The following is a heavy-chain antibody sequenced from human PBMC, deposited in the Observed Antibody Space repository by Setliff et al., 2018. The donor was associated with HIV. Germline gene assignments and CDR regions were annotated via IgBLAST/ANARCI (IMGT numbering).Heavy chain of an antibody. CDR1: GRSLSGYY. V-gene: IGHV4-34*01. D-gene: IGHD3-9*01. J-gene: IGHJ3*02. CDR2: IDYSGST. Sequence: SETLSLTCAVYGRSLSGYYWSWIRQPPGKGLEWIGSIDYSGSTSYNPSLKSRVTVSVDTPENQFSLKLSSVTAEDTAVYSCARRQSYYDILNGPAFDALDIWGQGTKVTVSS. CDR3: ARRQSYYDILNGPAFDALDI.